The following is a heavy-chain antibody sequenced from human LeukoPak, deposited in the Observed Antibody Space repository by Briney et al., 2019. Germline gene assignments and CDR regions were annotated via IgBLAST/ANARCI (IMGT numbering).Heavy chain of an antibody. D-gene: IGHD1-1*01. CDR1: GYTFTSYY. CDR3: AREGTLEGY. Sequence: ASVKVSCKASGYTFTSYYMHWVRQAPGQGLEWMGIINPSGGSTSYAQKFQGRVTMTRDTSISTAYMELSRLRSDDTAVYYCAREGTLEGYWGQGTLVTVSS. J-gene: IGHJ4*02. V-gene: IGHV1-46*01. CDR2: INPSGGST.